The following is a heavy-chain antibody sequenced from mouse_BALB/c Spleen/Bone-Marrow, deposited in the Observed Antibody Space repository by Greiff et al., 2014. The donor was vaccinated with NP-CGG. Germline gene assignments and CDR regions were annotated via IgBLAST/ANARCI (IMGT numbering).Heavy chain of an antibody. CDR3: ASNYYGSSYAMDY. J-gene: IGHJ4*01. V-gene: IGHV1-82*01. Sequence: LKESGASVKISCEASGYAFSSSWMNWVKQRPGQGLEWIGRIYPGDGDTNYNGKFKGKATLTADKSSSTAYMQLSSLTSVDSAVYFCASNYYGSSYAMDYWGQGTSVTVSS. D-gene: IGHD1-1*01. CDR2: IYPGDGDT. CDR1: GYAFSSSW.